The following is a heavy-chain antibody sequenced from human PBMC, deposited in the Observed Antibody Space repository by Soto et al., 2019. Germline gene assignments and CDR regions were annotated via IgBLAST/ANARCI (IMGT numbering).Heavy chain of an antibody. CDR3: AREGDYSEYSLTPTNWYFEL. CDR2: IIPIFGTP. Sequence: QVQLVQSGAEVKKPGSSVKVSCKASGGTFSGYTVNWVRQAPGQGLEWMGGIIPIFGTPNYAQNFQGRVTISADTSTITVYMELRSLRSEDTAVYYCAREGDYSEYSLTPTNWYFELWGRGTLVTVSS. CDR1: GGTFSGYT. V-gene: IGHV1-69*06. D-gene: IGHD4-17*01. J-gene: IGHJ2*01.